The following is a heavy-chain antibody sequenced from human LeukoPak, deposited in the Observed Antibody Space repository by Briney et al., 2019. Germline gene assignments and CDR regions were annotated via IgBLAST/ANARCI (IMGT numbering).Heavy chain of an antibody. CDR1: GGSISSYY. J-gene: IGHJ4*02. V-gene: IGHV4-59*01. D-gene: IGHD3-22*01. Sequence: KPSETLSLTCTVSGGSISSYYWSWIRQPPGKGLEWIGYIYYSGSTNHNPSLKSRVTISVDTSKNQFSLKLSSVTAADTAVYYCARGESYYYDSSGYYSRDWGQGTLVTVSS. CDR3: ARGESYYYDSSGYYSRD. CDR2: IYYSGST.